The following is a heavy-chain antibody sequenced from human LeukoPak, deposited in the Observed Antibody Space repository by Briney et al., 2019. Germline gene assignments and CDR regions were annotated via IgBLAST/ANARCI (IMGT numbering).Heavy chain of an antibody. CDR1: GGTFSSYA. CDR3: ARDQEAFDY. J-gene: IGHJ4*02. V-gene: IGHV1-46*01. Sequence: GASVKLYCNASGGTFSSYAISWVRQANGPGLEWMGMIYPRDGSTSYAQKFQGRVTVTRDTSTSTVHMELSGLRSEDTAVYYCARDQEAFDYWGQGTLVTVSS. CDR2: IYPRDGST.